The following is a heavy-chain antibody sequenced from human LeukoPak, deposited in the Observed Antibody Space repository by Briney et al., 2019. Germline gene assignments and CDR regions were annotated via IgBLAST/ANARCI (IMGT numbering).Heavy chain of an antibody. J-gene: IGHJ3*02. CDR2: VSNDGNQK. CDR3: AKDRPNYYETSGPLEGDALDI. D-gene: IGHD3-22*01. V-gene: IGHV3-30*18. Sequence: GTSLRLSCAASGFSFSQYAMHWVRQAPGKGLEWVALVSNDGNQKKYSDSVWDRFTVSRDNSENTVYLQMNNLRLEDTALYYCAKDRPNYYETSGPLEGDALDIWGQGTTVIVSS. CDR1: GFSFSQYA.